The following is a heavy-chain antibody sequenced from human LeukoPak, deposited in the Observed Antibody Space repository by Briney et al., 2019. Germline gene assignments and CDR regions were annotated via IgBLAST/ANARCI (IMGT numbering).Heavy chain of an antibody. CDR3: ARSVWFGELGD. Sequence: PSETLSLTCAVYGGSFSGYYWSWIRQPPGKGLEWIGEINHSGSTNYNPSLKSRVTISVDTSKNQFSPKLSSVTAADTAVYYCARSVWFGELGDWGQGTLVTVSS. V-gene: IGHV4-34*01. D-gene: IGHD3-10*01. CDR2: INHSGST. CDR1: GGSFSGYY. J-gene: IGHJ4*02.